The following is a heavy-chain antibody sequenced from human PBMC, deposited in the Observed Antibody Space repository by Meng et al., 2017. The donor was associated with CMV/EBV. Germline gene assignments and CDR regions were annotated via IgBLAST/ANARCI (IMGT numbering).Heavy chain of an antibody. J-gene: IGHJ3*02. CDR1: GGSISSSSYY. CDR3: AREGAYYYDSSGYGDAFDI. CDR2: IYYSGST. Sequence: SETLSLTCTVSGGSISSSSYYWGWIRQPPGKGLEWIGSIYYSGSTYYNPSLKSRVTISVDTSKNQFSLKLSSVTAADTAVYYCAREGAYYYDSSGYGDAFDIWGQGTMVTVSS. D-gene: IGHD3-22*01. V-gene: IGHV4-39*07.